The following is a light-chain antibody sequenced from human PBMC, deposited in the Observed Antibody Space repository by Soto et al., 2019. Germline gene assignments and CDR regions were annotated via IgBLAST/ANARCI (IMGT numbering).Light chain of an antibody. CDR2: EVT. Sequence: QSVLTQPASVSGSPGQSITVSCTGTSSDVGGHNYVSWFQQHPGQAPKLLIYEVTTRPSGVSTRFSGSKSGNTASLTISGLHAEDEADYHCSSYSSSGTLFVFGTGTKVTVL. J-gene: IGLJ1*01. CDR1: SSDVGGHNY. CDR3: SSYSSSGTLFV. V-gene: IGLV2-14*01.